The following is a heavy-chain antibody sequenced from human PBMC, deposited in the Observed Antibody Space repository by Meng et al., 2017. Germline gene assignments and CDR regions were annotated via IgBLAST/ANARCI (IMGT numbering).Heavy chain of an antibody. V-gene: IGHV4-34*01. CDR3: ASDFFRGGDCCG. Sequence: SETLSLTCAVYGGSFSGYYWSWIRQPPGKGLEWIGEINHSGSTNYNPSLKSRVTISVDTSKNQFSLKLSSVTAADTAVYYCASDFFRGGDCCGWGQGKLVTVSS. J-gene: IGHJ4*02. CDR1: GGSFSGYY. D-gene: IGHD2-21*02. CDR2: INHSGST.